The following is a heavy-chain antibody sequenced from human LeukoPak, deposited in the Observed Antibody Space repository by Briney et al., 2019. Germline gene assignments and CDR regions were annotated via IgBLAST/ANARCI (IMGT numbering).Heavy chain of an antibody. CDR3: AKSERFDP. Sequence: GGSLRLSCSASGFTFRNYAMSWVRQAPGKGLEWVSTIGGSGAATKYADSVKGRSTISRDNSKNTVDLQMNSLRGDDTAVYYCAKSERFDPWGQGTLVTVSS. D-gene: IGHD1-1*01. V-gene: IGHV3-23*01. J-gene: IGHJ5*02. CDR2: IGGSGAAT. CDR1: GFTFRNYA.